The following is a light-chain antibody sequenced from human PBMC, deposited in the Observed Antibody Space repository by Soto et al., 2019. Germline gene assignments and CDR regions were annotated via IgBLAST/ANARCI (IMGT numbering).Light chain of an antibody. CDR3: QQYNERPPLT. CDR2: GAS. J-gene: IGKJ4*01. Sequence: EIVMTQSPGTLSVSPGERATRSCRPSQSVSSSLAWYQQKPGQAPRLLIYGASTRATGTPARFSGSGSGTEFTLTISNLQSEDFAVYYCQQYNERPPLTFGGGTKVDIK. V-gene: IGKV3D-15*01. CDR1: QSVSSS.